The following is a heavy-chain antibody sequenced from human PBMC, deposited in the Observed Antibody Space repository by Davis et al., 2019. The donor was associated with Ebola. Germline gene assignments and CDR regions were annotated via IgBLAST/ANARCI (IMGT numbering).Heavy chain of an antibody. Sequence: ASVKVSCKASGYTFTGYYMHWVRQAPGQGLEWMGWINPNSGGTNYAQKFQGWVTMTTDTSTSTAYMELRSLRSDDTAVYYCARAVTMIVVGCWFDPWGQGTLVTVSS. D-gene: IGHD3-22*01. V-gene: IGHV1-2*04. CDR1: GYTFTGYY. CDR2: INPNSGGT. CDR3: ARAVTMIVVGCWFDP. J-gene: IGHJ5*02.